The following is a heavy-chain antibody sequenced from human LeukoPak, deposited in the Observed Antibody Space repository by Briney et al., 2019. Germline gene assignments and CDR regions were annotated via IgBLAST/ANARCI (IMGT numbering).Heavy chain of an antibody. CDR3: ARDRMVYAI. J-gene: IGHJ4*02. Sequence: PGGSLRLSCAVSGLTFSNYAMSWVRQAPGKGLEWVSAISDSGGRTYYADSVKGRFTISRDNSKNTLYLQMDNLRAEDTAVYYCARDRMVYAIWGQGTLVTVSS. CDR1: GLTFSNYA. CDR2: ISDSGGRT. V-gene: IGHV3-23*01. D-gene: IGHD2-8*01.